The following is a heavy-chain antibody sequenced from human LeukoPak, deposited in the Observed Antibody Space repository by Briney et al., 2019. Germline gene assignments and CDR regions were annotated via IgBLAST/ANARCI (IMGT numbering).Heavy chain of an antibody. CDR1: GYTFTSYD. J-gene: IGHJ6*02. D-gene: IGHD4-4*01. Sequence: ASVKVSCKASGYTFTSYDINWVRQATGQGLEWMGWMNTNSGNTGYAQKFQGRVTMTRNTSISTAYMELSSLRSEGTAVYYCATLTVTTDYYYYGMDVWGQGTTVTGSS. CDR2: MNTNSGNT. CDR3: ATLTVTTDYYYYGMDV. V-gene: IGHV1-8*01.